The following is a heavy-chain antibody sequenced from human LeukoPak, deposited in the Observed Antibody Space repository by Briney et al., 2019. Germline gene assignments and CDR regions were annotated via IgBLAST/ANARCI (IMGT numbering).Heavy chain of an antibody. CDR3: ARDIVMNSSGWYY. J-gene: IGHJ4*02. D-gene: IGHD6-19*01. V-gene: IGHV3-21*01. Sequence: AGGSLRLSCAASGFTISSYSMNWVRQAPGKGLEWVSSISSSSSYIYYADSVKGRFTISRDNAKNSLYLQMNSLRAEDTAVYYCARDIVMNSSGWYYWGQGTLVTVSS. CDR1: GFTISSYS. CDR2: ISSSSSYI.